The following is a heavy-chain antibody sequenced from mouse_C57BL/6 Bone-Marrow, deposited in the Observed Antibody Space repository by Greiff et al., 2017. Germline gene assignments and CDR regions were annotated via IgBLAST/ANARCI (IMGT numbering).Heavy chain of an antibody. CDR3: ARDGYYFLDYAMDY. J-gene: IGHJ4*01. V-gene: IGHV1-81*01. D-gene: IGHD2-3*01. CDR1: GYNFTSYG. CDR2: IYPGSGNT. Sequence: VQLQQSGAELARPGASVKLSCTASGYNFTSYGISWVKQRTEQGLEWIGKIYPGSGNTYYTEKFQGKATLTADKSSSTAYMELRSLTYEDSAVYFCARDGYYFLDYAMDYWGQGTSVTVSA.